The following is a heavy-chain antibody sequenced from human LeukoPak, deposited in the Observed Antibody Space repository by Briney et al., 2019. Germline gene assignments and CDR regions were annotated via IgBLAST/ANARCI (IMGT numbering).Heavy chain of an antibody. D-gene: IGHD2-15*01. J-gene: IGHJ4*02. CDR3: ATGYCSGGSCYRPFDY. V-gene: IGHV3-21*01. CDR1: GFPFSSYS. Sequence: GGSLRLSCAASGFPFSSYSMNWVRQAPGKGLGWVSSISSSSSYIYHADSVKGRFTISRDNAKNSLYLQMNNLRAEDTAVYYCATGYCSGGSCYRPFDYWGEGTLVTVSS. CDR2: ISSSSSYI.